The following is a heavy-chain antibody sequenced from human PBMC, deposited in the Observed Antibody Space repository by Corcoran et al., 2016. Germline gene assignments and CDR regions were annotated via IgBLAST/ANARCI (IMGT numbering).Heavy chain of an antibody. CDR2: INSVGSST. V-gene: IGHV3-74*01. J-gene: IGHJ4*02. Sequence: EVQLVESGGGLVQPGGSLRLSCAASGFTLSRYCMHWVRKAPGKGVVWVSRINSVGSSTSYADSVKGRFTISRDNAKNTLYLQMNSLRAEDTAVYYCARVYYDYVWGSYGPFDYWGQGTLVTVSS. D-gene: IGHD3-16*01. CDR3: ARVYYDYVWGSYGPFDY. CDR1: GFTLSRYC.